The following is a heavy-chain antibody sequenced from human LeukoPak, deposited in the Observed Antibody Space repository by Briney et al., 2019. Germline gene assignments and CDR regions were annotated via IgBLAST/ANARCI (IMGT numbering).Heavy chain of an antibody. D-gene: IGHD5-24*01. CDR1: GGSINSYY. CDR2: IYYSGST. Sequence: SETLSLTCTVSGGSINSYYWSWIRQPPGKGLEWIGYIYYSGSTNYNPSLKSRVTISVDTSKNQFSLKMSSVTAADTAVYYCVRARDGHINNWFDPWGQGTLVIVSS. CDR3: VRARDGHINNWFDP. J-gene: IGHJ5*02. V-gene: IGHV4-59*01.